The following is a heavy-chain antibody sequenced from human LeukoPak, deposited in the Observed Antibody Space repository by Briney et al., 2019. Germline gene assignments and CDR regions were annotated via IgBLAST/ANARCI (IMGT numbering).Heavy chain of an antibody. CDR3: ANRYYYGSGSYPQYNWFDP. CDR2: ISGSGGST. Sequence: GGSLRLSCAASGFTFSSYAMSWARQAPGKGLEWVSAISGSGGSTYYADSVKGRFTISRDNSKNTLYLQMNSLRAEDTAVYYCANRYYYGSGSYPQYNWFDPWGQGTLVTVSS. D-gene: IGHD3-10*01. V-gene: IGHV3-23*01. J-gene: IGHJ5*02. CDR1: GFTFSSYA.